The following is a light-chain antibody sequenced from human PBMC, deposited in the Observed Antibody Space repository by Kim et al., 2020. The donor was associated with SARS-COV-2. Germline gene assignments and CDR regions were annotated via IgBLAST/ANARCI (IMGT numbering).Light chain of an antibody. CDR3: SSYATNRILV. J-gene: IGLJ2*01. V-gene: IGLV2-14*03. CDR2: DVS. CDR1: SSDIGDYNY. Sequence: GQSITISCTGSSSDIGDYNYVTWYQQHPGKAPQLMIYDVSLRPSGVSNRFSGSKSGNTASLTISGLQAEDEANYYCSSYATNRILVFGGGTQLTVL.